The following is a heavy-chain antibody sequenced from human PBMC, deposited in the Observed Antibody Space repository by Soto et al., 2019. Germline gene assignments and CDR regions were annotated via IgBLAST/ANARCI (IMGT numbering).Heavy chain of an antibody. V-gene: IGHV1-69*01. Sequence: QVQLVQSGAEVKKPGSSVKVSCKARGGTFSIYGINWVRQAPGQGLEWMGGIIPVFGSANYAQRFQGRVTMIAEAATSTVYMEVSRLTSEHTAVYFFSIGITEIATINDFDSWCQGTLVTVSS. J-gene: IGHJ4*02. CDR1: GGTFSIYG. CDR2: IIPVFGSA. CDR3: SIGITEIATINDFDS. D-gene: IGHD1-20*01.